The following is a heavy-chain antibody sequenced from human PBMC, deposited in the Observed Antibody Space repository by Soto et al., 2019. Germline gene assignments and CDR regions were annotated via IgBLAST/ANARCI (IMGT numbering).Heavy chain of an antibody. D-gene: IGHD3-3*01. CDR3: ARGFRGFLPWYHSVMWFDP. Sequence: PSETLSLTCTVSGDSVNTDNYFWSWIRQPPGKGLEWVGYIYNSGTTNYNPSLKRRVTISVDTSKNQFSLRLSSVSAADTAVYYCARGFRGFLPWYHSVMWFDPWGQGSPVSVSS. CDR1: GDSVNTDNYF. V-gene: IGHV4-61*01. J-gene: IGHJ5*02. CDR2: IYNSGTT.